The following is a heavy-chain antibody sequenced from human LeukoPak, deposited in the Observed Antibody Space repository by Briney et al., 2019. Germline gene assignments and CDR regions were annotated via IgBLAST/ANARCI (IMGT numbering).Heavy chain of an antibody. J-gene: IGHJ4*02. Sequence: AGGSLRLSCAASGFTFSSYGMHWVRQAPGKGLEWVAVIWYDGSNKYYADSVKGRFTISRDNSKNTLYLQMNSLRAEDTAVYYCARGGMRLPYDYWGQGTLVTVSS. CDR2: IWYDGSNK. D-gene: IGHD4-11*01. V-gene: IGHV3-33*01. CDR3: ARGGMRLPYDY. CDR1: GFTFSSYG.